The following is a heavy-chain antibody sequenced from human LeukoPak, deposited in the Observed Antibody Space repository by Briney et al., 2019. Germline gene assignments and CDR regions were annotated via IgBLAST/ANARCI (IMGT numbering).Heavy chain of an antibody. V-gene: IGHV3-30-3*01. CDR1: GFTFSSYA. J-gene: IGHJ3*02. Sequence: PGGSLRLSCAASGFTFSSYAMHWVRQAPGKGLEWVAVISYDGSNKYYADSVKGRFTISRDNSKNTLYLQMNSLRAEDTAVYYCARGRVYSRGAFDIWGQGTMVTVSS. CDR3: ARGRVYSRGAFDI. D-gene: IGHD2-8*01. CDR2: ISYDGSNK.